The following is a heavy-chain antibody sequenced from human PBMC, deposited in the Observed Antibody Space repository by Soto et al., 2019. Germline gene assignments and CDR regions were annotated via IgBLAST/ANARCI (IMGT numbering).Heavy chain of an antibody. CDR3: ARGGSFYFGSGSYSRYGMDV. V-gene: IGHV3-23*01. J-gene: IGHJ6*01. D-gene: IGHD3-10*01. Sequence: EVQVLEAGGGLVQPGGSLRLSCAMSGFTFSSYAMTWVRQAPGKGLEWVSAISGSGGTTYYADSVKGRLAISRDNSKNRLYLQLNSLRAEDTAVYYCARGGSFYFGSGSYSRYGMDVW. CDR2: ISGSGGTT. CDR1: GFTFSSYA.